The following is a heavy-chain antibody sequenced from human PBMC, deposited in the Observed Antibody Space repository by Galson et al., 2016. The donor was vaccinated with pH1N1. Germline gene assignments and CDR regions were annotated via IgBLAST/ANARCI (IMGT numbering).Heavy chain of an antibody. CDR3: ASTQLVSGPLYMDV. V-gene: IGHV4-39*07. J-gene: IGHJ6*03. Sequence: LSLTCGVSGHSISSDSHYWGWIRQPPGKGLEWIGTVYFDGTTHHNPSLRSRVTISLNTSKNQFSLELRSVTAADAAVYYCASTQLVSGPLYMDVWGNGTTVFVS. CDR2: VYFDGTT. CDR1: GHSISSDSHY. D-gene: IGHD5/OR15-5a*01.